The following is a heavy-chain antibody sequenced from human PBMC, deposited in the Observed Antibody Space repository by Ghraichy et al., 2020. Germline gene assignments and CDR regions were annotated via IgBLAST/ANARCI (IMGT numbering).Heavy chain of an antibody. D-gene: IGHD2-2*01. Sequence: GGSLRLSCTGSGFTFSNAWMSWVRQAPGKGLEWGGRIKSKNDGGTTDYAAPVKDRFTISRDDSQNMVYLQMNSLEAEDTAVYYCTTDPIRPAFKNYYYYYYMDVWGKGTTVIVSS. J-gene: IGHJ6*03. CDR2: IKSKNDGGTT. CDR3: TTDPIRPAFKNYYYYYYMDV. CDR1: GFTFSNAW. V-gene: IGHV3-15*01.